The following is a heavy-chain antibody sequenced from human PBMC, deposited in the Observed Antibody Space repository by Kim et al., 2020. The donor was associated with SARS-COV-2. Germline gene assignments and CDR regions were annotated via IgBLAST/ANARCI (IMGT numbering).Heavy chain of an antibody. Sequence: GGSLRLSCAASGFTFSSYGMHWVRQAPGKGLEWVAVISYDGSNKYYADSVKGRFTISRDNSKNTLYLQMNSLRAEDTAVYYCARDHPYSSSPLRSGFDPWGQGTLVTVSS. CDR2: ISYDGSNK. CDR1: GFTFSSYG. J-gene: IGHJ5*02. V-gene: IGHV3-33*05. CDR3: ARDHPYSSSPLRSGFDP. D-gene: IGHD6-13*01.